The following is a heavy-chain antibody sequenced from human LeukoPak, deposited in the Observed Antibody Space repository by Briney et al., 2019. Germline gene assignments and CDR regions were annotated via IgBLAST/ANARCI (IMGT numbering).Heavy chain of an antibody. Sequence: ASVKVSCKASGYTFTSYDINWVRQATGQGLEWMGWMNPNSGNTGYAQKFQGRVTMTRNTSISTAYMELSSLRSEDTAVYYCARGVTIFGVAKAPYYYYGMDVWGQGTTVTVSS. D-gene: IGHD3-3*01. CDR1: GYTFTSYD. V-gene: IGHV1-8*01. CDR2: MNPNSGNT. J-gene: IGHJ6*02. CDR3: ARGVTIFGVAKAPYYYYGMDV.